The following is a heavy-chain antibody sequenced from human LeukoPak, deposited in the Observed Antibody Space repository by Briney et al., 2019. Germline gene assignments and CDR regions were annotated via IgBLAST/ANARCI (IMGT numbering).Heavy chain of an antibody. CDR3: AKDIRVRYFDWLPDY. V-gene: IGHV3-9*01. Sequence: GGSLRLSCAASGFTFDDYAMHWVRQAPGKGLEWVSGISWNSGSIGYADSVKGRFTISRDNAKNSLYLQMNSLRAEDTALYYCAKDIRVRYFDWLPDYWGQGTLVTVSS. CDR1: GFTFDDYA. D-gene: IGHD3-9*01. CDR2: ISWNSGSI. J-gene: IGHJ4*02.